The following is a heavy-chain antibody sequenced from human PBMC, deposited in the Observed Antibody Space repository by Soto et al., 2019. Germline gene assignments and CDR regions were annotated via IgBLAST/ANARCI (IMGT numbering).Heavy chain of an antibody. CDR1: GFMFTKSA. CDR3: ARDGVAAGNINFDY. D-gene: IGHD6-19*01. CDR2: ISGDSLNT. J-gene: IGHJ4*01. V-gene: IGHV1-3*03. Sequence: ASVKVSCKASGFMFTKSAIHWVRKAAGQSLQWXGLISGDSLNTTFPQELQYRVTITRDTYASTAYMELSILRSEDTALYYCARDGVAAGNINFDYWGQGTLVTVSS.